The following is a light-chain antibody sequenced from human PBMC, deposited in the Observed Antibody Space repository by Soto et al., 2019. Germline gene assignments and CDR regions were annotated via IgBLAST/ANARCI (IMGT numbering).Light chain of an antibody. CDR3: AAWDDSLSGPV. CDR2: RNN. Sequence: QSVLTQPPSASGTPGQRVTISCSGSRSNIGSNYVYWYQQLPGTAPKLLIYRNNQRPSGVPDRFSGSKSGTSASLAISGLQSEDEADYYCAAWDDSLSGPVFGGGTKLTVL. CDR1: RSNIGSNY. V-gene: IGLV1-47*01. J-gene: IGLJ3*02.